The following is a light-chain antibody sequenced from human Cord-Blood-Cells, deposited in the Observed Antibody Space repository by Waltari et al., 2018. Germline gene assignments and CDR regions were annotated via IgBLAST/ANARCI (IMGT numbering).Light chain of an antibody. CDR3: QQYGSSPPYT. CDR1: QSVSSSY. Sequence: EIVLTQSPGTLSLSPGERATLSCRASQSVSSSYLAWDQQKPGQAPRLLIYGASSRATGIPDRFSGSGSGTDFTLTISRLDPEDFAVYYCQQYGSSPPYTFGQGTKLEIK. V-gene: IGKV3-20*01. CDR2: GAS. J-gene: IGKJ2*01.